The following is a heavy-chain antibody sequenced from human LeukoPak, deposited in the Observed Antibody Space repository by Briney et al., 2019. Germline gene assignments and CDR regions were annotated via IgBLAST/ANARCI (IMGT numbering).Heavy chain of an antibody. CDR1: GFTFTTYD. CDR2: TSAGSGST. V-gene: IGHV3-23*01. CDR3: ARRVVAGSTQSFDY. J-gene: IGHJ4*02. Sequence: GGSLRLSCAASGFTFTTYDILWVRQAPGKGLEWVSATSAGSGSTYYADSVKGRFTISRDNSKNTVFLQMNSLRAEDTAVYYCARRVVAGSTQSFDYWGQGTLVTVSS. D-gene: IGHD6-19*01.